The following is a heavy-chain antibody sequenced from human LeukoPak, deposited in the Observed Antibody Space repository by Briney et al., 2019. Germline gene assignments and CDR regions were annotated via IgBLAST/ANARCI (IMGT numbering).Heavy chain of an antibody. J-gene: IGHJ5*02. V-gene: IGHV1-69*05. CDR3: AKTPLNYDVLTGYFDP. Sequence: SVKVSCKASGGTFSSYAISWVRQAPGQGLEWMGGIIPIFGTANYAQKFQGRVTITTDESTSTGYMELRSLTFDDTAVYYCAKTPLNYDVLTGYFDPWGQGTLVTVSS. D-gene: IGHD3-9*01. CDR2: IIPIFGTA. CDR1: GGTFSSYA.